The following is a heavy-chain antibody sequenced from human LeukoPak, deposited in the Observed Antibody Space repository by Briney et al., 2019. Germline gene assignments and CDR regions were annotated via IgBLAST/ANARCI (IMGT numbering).Heavy chain of an antibody. V-gene: IGHV4-38-2*02. Sequence: PSETLSLTCTVSGYSISSGYYWGWIRQPPGKGLEWIGSIYHSGSTYYNPSLKSRVTISVDTSKNQFSLKLSSVTAADTAVYYCARGGGFGELWAAFDIWGQGTMVTVSS. D-gene: IGHD3-10*01. CDR3: ARGGGFGELWAAFDI. CDR2: IYHSGST. CDR1: GYSISSGYY. J-gene: IGHJ3*02.